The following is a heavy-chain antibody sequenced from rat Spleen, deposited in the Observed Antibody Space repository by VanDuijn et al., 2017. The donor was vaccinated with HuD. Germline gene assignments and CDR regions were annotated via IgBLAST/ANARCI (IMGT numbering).Heavy chain of an antibody. CDR3: ASLLRRVFGY. V-gene: IGHV5-25*01. J-gene: IGHJ2*01. CDR2: ITNTGGST. D-gene: IGHD1-11*01. Sequence: EVQLVESGGGLVQPGRSLKLSCAASGFTFSNYDMAWVRQAPKKGLEWVASITNTGGSTYYPDSVKGRFTVSRDNAKSTLYLQMDSLRSEDTATYYCASLLRRVFGYWGQGVMVTVSS. CDR1: GFTFSNYD.